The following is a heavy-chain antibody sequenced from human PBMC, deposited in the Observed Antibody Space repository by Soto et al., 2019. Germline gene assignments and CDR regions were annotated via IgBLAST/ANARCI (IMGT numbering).Heavy chain of an antibody. CDR1: GGSISSYY. D-gene: IGHD6-13*01. CDR2: IYYSGST. CDR3: ASFSSSSWYYFDY. V-gene: IGHV4-59*01. Sequence: SETLSLTCTVSGGSISSYYWSWIRQPPGKGLEWIGYIYYSGSTNYNPSLKSRVTISVDTSKNQFSLKLSSVTAADTAVYYCASFSSSSWYYFDYWGQGTLVTVSS. J-gene: IGHJ4*02.